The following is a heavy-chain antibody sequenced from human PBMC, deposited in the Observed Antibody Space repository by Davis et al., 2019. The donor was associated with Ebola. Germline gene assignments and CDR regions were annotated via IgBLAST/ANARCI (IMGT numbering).Heavy chain of an antibody. V-gene: IGHV4-39*07. D-gene: IGHD6-13*01. CDR2: INHSGST. CDR3: AKTKQQLEYFDY. Sequence: SETLSLTCTVSGGSVSSGSYYWSWIRQPPGKGLEWIGEINHSGSTNYNPSLKSRVTISVDKSKNQFSLNLNSVTAADTAVYYCAKTKQQLEYFDYWGQGTLVTVSS. J-gene: IGHJ4*02. CDR1: GGSVSSGSYY.